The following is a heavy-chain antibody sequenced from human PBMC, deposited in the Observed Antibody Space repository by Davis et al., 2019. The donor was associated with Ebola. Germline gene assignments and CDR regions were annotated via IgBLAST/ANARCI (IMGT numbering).Heavy chain of an antibody. Sequence: PSETLSLTCTVSGGSISSSSYYWGWIRQPPGKGLEWIGNIYYSGSTYYNPSLKSRVTISVDPSKNQFSLNLSSVTAADTAVYYCARLLKSSGYYYLDYWGQGTLVTVSS. J-gene: IGHJ4*02. V-gene: IGHV4-39*01. CDR2: IYYSGST. CDR1: GGSISSSSYY. D-gene: IGHD3-22*01. CDR3: ARLLKSSGYYYLDY.